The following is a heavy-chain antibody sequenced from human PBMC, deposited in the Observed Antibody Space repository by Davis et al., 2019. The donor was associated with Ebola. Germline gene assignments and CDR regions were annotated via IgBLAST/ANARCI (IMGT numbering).Heavy chain of an antibody. J-gene: IGHJ6*02. Sequence: PGGSLRLSCAASGFTFSSYSMNWVRQTPGKGLEWVSYISSSSSTIYYADSVKGRFTISRDNSKNTVYLQMNSLTAEDTAVYYCARRRAGSDAMDVWGQGTTVTVSS. CDR3: ARRRAGSDAMDV. CDR1: GFTFSSYS. CDR2: ISSSSSTI. V-gene: IGHV3-48*01. D-gene: IGHD3-10*01.